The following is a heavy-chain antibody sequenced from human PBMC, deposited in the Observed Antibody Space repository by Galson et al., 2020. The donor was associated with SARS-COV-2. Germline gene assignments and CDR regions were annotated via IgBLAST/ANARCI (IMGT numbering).Heavy chain of an antibody. J-gene: IGHJ6*02. Sequence: SGPTLVKPTQTLTLTCTFSGFSLSTSGMCESWIRQPPGKALEWLALIDWDDDKYYSTSLKTRLTISKDTSKNQVVLTMTNMDPVDTATYYCARTPLLGSGFQGYYYYCMDGWGQGTTVTVSS. D-gene: IGHD3-10*02. CDR1: GFSLSTSGMC. V-gene: IGHV2-70*01. CDR3: ARTPLLGSGFQGYYYYCMDG. CDR2: IDWDDDK.